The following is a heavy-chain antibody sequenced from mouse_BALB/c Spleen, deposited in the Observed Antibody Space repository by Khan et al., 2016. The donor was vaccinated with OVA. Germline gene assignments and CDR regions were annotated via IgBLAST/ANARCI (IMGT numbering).Heavy chain of an antibody. D-gene: IGHD1-1*01. CDR3: ARDHGSSYGWFAY. Sequence: QIQLVQSGPELKKPGETVKISCKASGYTFTNFGMNWVKQAPGKGLKWMGWINTNTGEPTYDVEFKGRFAFSLDTSASTAYLEINNFKNEDTATYFCARDHGSSYGWFAYWGQGTLVTVSA. J-gene: IGHJ3*01. V-gene: IGHV9-3*02. CDR2: INTNTGEP. CDR1: GYTFTNFG.